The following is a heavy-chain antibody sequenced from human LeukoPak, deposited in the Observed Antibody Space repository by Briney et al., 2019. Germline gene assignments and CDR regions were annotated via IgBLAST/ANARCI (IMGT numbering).Heavy chain of an antibody. V-gene: IGHV1-18*01. CDR2: ISAYNGNT. CDR1: GYTFTSYG. CDR3: ARSAYCGGDCYFSPMGAFDI. D-gene: IGHD2-21*02. J-gene: IGHJ3*02. Sequence: ASVKVSCKASGYTFTSYGISWVRQAPGQGLEWMGWISAYNGNTNYAQKLQGRVTMTTDTSTSTAYMELRSLRSDDTAVYYCARSAYCGGDCYFSPMGAFDIWGQGTMVTVSS.